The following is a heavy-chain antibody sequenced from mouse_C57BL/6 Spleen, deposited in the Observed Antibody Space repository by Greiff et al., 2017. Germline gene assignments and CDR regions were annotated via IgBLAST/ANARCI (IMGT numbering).Heavy chain of an antibody. CDR2: ISDGGSYT. J-gene: IGHJ4*01. Sequence: EVQLVESGGGLVKPGGSLKLSCAASGFTFSSYSMSWVRQTPEKRLEWVATISDGGSYTYYPDNVKGRFTITRDNAKNNLYLQMSHLKSEDTALYYCARDGSDNNYEYAMDYWGQGTSVTVSS. CDR3: ARDGSDNNYEYAMDY. V-gene: IGHV5-4*01. CDR1: GFTFSSYS. D-gene: IGHD2-5*01.